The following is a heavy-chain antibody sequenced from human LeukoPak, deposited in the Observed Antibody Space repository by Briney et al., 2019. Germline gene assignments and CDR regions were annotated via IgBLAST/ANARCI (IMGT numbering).Heavy chain of an antibody. CDR2: ISYDGSNK. CDR3: AKDRGTGTKVFDY. J-gene: IGHJ4*02. V-gene: IGHV3-30*18. D-gene: IGHD1-1*01. Sequence: GGSLRLSCAASGFTFSSYGMHWVRQAPGKGLEWVAVISYDGSNKYYADSVKGRFTISRDNSKNTLYLQMNSLRAEDTAVYYRAKDRGTGTKVFDYWGQGTLVTVSS. CDR1: GFTFSSYG.